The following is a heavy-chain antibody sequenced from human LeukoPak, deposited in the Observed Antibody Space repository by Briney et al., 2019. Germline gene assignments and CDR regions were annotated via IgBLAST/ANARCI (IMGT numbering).Heavy chain of an antibody. CDR2: IYHSGST. Sequence: PSETLSLTCTVSGYSISSGYYWGWIRQPPGKGLEWIGSIYHSGSTYYNPSLKSRVTISVDASKNQFSLKLSSVTAADTAVYYCARHPYDFWSADHGYWGQGTLVTVSS. CDR1: GYSISSGYY. V-gene: IGHV4-38-2*02. J-gene: IGHJ4*02. CDR3: ARHPYDFWSADHGY. D-gene: IGHD3-3*01.